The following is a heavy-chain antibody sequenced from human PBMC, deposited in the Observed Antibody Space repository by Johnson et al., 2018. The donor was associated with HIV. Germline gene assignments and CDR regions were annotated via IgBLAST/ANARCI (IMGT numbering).Heavy chain of an antibody. D-gene: IGHD6-6*01. Sequence: QVQLVESGGGVVQPGRSLRLSCAASGFTFSSYGMHWVRQAPGKGLEWVAVVWSDGINKYYADSVRGRFTISRDNSKNTLYLQMNNLRAGDTAVYYCATSISTPPGAFDIWGQGTMVTVSS. CDR3: ATSISTPPGAFDI. CDR2: VWSDGINK. CDR1: GFTFSSYG. V-gene: IGHV3-33*01. J-gene: IGHJ3*02.